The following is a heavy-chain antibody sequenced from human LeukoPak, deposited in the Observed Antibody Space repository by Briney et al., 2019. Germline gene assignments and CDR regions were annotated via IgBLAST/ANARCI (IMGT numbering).Heavy chain of an antibody. J-gene: IGHJ6*03. Sequence: SETLSLTCAVYGGSFSGYYWSWIRQPPGKGLEWIGEINHSGSTNYNPSLKSRVTISVDTPKNQFSLKLSSVTAADTAVYYCARGRYYDFWSGPIYMDVWGKGTTVTVSS. D-gene: IGHD3-3*01. CDR1: GGSFSGYY. CDR2: INHSGST. CDR3: ARGRYYDFWSGPIYMDV. V-gene: IGHV4-34*01.